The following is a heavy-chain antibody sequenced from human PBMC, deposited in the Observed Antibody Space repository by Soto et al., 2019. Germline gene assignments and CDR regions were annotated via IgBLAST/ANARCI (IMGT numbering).Heavy chain of an antibody. CDR1: GASIRSTDYY. Sequence: SETLFLTCTVSGASIRSTDYYWSWIRQAPGKGLEWIGYVYYTGSTYYNPSLMSRLTISVDTSKNQFSLKLTSVTAAETAVYYCVRTARQGAVAPHWFDRWGQGTQVTVSS. CDR2: VYYTGST. J-gene: IGHJ5*02. D-gene: IGHD2-21*02. V-gene: IGHV4-30-4*01. CDR3: VRTARQGAVAPHWFDR.